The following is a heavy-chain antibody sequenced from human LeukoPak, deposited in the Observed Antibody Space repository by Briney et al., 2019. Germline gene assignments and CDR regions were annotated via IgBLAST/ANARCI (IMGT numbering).Heavy chain of an antibody. CDR2: IYYSGST. V-gene: IGHV4-59*08. D-gene: IGHD6-19*01. CDR3: ARQKAYGWASIYDY. CDR1: GGSISSYY. Sequence: SETLSLTGTVSGGSISSYYWSWIRQPPGKGLEWIGYIYYSGSTNYNPSLKSRVTISVDTSKNQFSLKLSSVTAADTAVYYCARQKAYGWASIYDYWGQGTLVTVSS. J-gene: IGHJ4*02.